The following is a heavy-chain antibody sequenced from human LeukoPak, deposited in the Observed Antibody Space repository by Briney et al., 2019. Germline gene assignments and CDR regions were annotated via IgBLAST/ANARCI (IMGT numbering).Heavy chain of an antibody. V-gene: IGHV4-59*12. J-gene: IGHJ4*02. CDR3: AREEVIAAAGPTLDY. CDR1: GGSIRNFY. D-gene: IGHD6-13*01. Sequence: PSETLSLTCSVSGGSIRNFYWSWIRQPPGKGLEWIGNIYDSGSTNYNPSLKSRVTISVDTSRNQLSLKLSSVTAADTAVYYCAREEVIAAAGPTLDYWGQGALVTVSS. CDR2: IYDSGST.